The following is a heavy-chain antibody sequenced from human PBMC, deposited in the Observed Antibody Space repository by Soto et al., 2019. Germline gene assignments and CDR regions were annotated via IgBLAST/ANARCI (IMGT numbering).Heavy chain of an antibody. CDR3: ARDPPQDYDFWSGYHNWFDP. CDR2: IYTSGST. J-gene: IGHJ5*02. V-gene: IGHV4-4*07. D-gene: IGHD3-3*01. CDR1: GGSISSYY. Sequence: SETLSLTCTVSGGSISSYYWSWIRQPAGKGLEWIGRIYTSGSTNYNPSPKSRVTMSVDTSKNQFSLKLSSVTAADTAVYYCARDPPQDYDFWSGYHNWFDPWGQGILVSVSS.